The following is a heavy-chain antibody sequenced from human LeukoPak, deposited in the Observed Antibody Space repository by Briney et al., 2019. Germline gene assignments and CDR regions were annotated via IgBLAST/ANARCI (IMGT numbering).Heavy chain of an antibody. CDR1: GFTFSTYW. CDR2: IKHDETEK. Sequence: GGSLRLSCAASGFTFSTYWMNWVRQSPGEGLEWVANIKHDETEKYYVDSVKGRFTISRDNAKNSLYLQMNSLRAEDTAVYYCARGQRWLQSGFDYWGQGTLVTVSS. CDR3: ARGQRWLQSGFDY. J-gene: IGHJ4*02. D-gene: IGHD5-24*01. V-gene: IGHV3-7*01.